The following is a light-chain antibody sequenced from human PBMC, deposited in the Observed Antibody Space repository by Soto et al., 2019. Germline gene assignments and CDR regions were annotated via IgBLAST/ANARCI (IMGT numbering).Light chain of an antibody. CDR2: DVS. V-gene: IGKV3-20*01. J-gene: IGKJ4*01. CDR1: QSVSGY. CDR3: QQYGSSPLT. Sequence: EVVLTQSPVTLSLAPGERATLSCRASQSVSGYLAWYQQKPGQAPRLLIYDVSNRATGIPARFSGSGSGTDFTLTISRLEPEDFAVYYCQQYGSSPLTFGGGTKVDIK.